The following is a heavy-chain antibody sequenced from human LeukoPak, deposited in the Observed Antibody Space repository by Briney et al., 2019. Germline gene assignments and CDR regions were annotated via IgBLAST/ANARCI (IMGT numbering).Heavy chain of an antibody. D-gene: IGHD6-13*01. CDR3: ARDLSSSLYYYYYYMDV. CDR1: GYTLTELS. V-gene: IGHV1-24*01. CDR2: FDPEDGET. Sequence: ASVKVSCKVSGYTLTELSMHWVRQAPGKGLEWMGGFDPEDGETIYAQKFQGRVTMTEDTSTDTAYMELRSLRSDDTAVYYCARDLSSSLYYYYYYMDVWGKGTTVTISS. J-gene: IGHJ6*03.